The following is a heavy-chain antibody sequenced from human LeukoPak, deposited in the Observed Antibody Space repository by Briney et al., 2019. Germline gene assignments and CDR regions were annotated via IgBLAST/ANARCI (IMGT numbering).Heavy chain of an antibody. J-gene: IGHJ4*02. Sequence: GSLRLSCAASGFTFSSYAMSWVRQAPGKGLEWVSGISGSGGSTYYADSVKGRFTISRDNSKNTLYLQMNSLRAEATAVYYCAKESSSSWYEEIDYWGQGTLVTVSS. V-gene: IGHV3-23*01. D-gene: IGHD6-13*01. CDR3: AKESSSSWYEEIDY. CDR2: ISGSGGST. CDR1: GFTFSSYA.